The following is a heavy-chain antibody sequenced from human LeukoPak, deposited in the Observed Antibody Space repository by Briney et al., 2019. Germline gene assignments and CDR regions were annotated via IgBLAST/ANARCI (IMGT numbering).Heavy chain of an antibody. CDR1: GGSISSYY. J-gene: IGHJ4*02. CDR2: IYSSGST. Sequence: KPSETLSLTCTVSGGSISSYYWSWIRQPAGKGLEWIGRIYSSGSTNHNPSLKSRVTMSVDTSQNQFSLRLSSVTAADTAVYYCARHQWRTSSSWALDYWGQGTLVTVSS. CDR3: ARHQWRTSSSWALDY. V-gene: IGHV4-4*07. D-gene: IGHD6-13*01.